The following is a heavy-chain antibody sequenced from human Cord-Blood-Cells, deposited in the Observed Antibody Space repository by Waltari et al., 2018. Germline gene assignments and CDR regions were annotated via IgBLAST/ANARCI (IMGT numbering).Heavy chain of an antibody. V-gene: IGHV1-69*06. D-gene: IGHD3-16*02. CDR1: RGTVRPYA. CDR2: IIPIFGTA. CDR3: ARNGEHLGELSFDY. J-gene: IGHJ4*02. Sequence: QVQLVQSGAEVKKPGASVKVSCRASRGTVRPYAISWFREAPGPGREWMGGIIPIFGTANYAQKFQGRVTITADKSTSTAYMELSSLRSEDTAVYYCARNGEHLGELSFDYWGQGTLVTVSS.